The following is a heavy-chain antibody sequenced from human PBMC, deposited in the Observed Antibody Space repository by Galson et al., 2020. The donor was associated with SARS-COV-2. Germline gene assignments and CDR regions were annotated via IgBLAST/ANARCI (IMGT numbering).Heavy chain of an antibody. CDR3: AHRAKGGIGEHGGWYDP. CDR2: IYWDDDT. D-gene: IGHD3-10*01. Sequence: SGPTLVKPRQTLTLTCSVSGFSLSTTDVGVGWIRQSPGKALEWLALIYWDDDTRYNPSLKNRLTITKDTSKNQVVLTMTRMDPVDTATYYCAHRAKGGIGEHGGWYDPWGQGMLVTVSS. J-gene: IGHJ5*02. V-gene: IGHV2-5*02. CDR1: GFSLSTTDVG.